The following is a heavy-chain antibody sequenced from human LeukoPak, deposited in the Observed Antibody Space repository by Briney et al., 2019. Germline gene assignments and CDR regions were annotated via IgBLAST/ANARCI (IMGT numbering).Heavy chain of an antibody. V-gene: IGHV4-59*01. Sequence: SETLSLTCAVYGESFSGNYWSWIRQPPGKGLEWIGYIYYSGSTNYNPSLKSRVTISVDTSKNQFSLKLSSVTAADTAVYYCARGVVVTRDLNFDYWGQGTLVTVSS. CDR1: GESFSGNY. D-gene: IGHD3-22*01. CDR3: ARGVVVTRDLNFDY. CDR2: IYYSGST. J-gene: IGHJ4*02.